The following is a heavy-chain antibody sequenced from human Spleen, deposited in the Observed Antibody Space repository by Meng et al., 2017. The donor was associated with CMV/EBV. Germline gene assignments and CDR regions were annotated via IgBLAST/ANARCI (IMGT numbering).Heavy chain of an antibody. Sequence: QLQEAGAGLWTPSAAMSPTYTVSGGSISSYSWSWIRQPAGKGLEWIGRIYTSGSTNYTPSLKSRVTISVDTSKNQFSLKLSSVTAADTAVYYCASFDGYNNFDYWGQGTLVTASS. D-gene: IGHD5-24*01. CDR2: IYTSGST. J-gene: IGHJ4*02. V-gene: IGHV4-4*07. CDR3: ASFDGYNNFDY. CDR1: GGSISSYS.